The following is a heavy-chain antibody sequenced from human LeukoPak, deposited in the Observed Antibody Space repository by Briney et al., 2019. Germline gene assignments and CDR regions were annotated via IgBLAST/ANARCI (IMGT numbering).Heavy chain of an antibody. J-gene: IGHJ4*02. CDR3: ARSPDILTGENFDY. V-gene: IGHV1-69*10. D-gene: IGHD3-9*01. CDR1: GGTLSNYA. Sequence: SVKVSCKASGGTLSNYAINWVRQAPGQGLEWMGGTIPVLGKADYAQKFQGRVTITADESTSTAYMELSSLRSDDTAVYYCARSPDILTGENFDYWGQGTLVTVSS. CDR2: TIPVLGKA.